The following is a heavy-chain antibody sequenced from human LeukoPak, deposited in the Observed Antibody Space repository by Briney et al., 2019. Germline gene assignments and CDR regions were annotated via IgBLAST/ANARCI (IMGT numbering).Heavy chain of an antibody. J-gene: IGHJ4*02. Sequence: GGSLRLSCAASGFTFDDYAMHWVRQAPGKGLEWVSGISWNSGSIGYADSVKGRFTISRDNSKNTLYLQMNSLRAEDTAVYYCAKDVLTRGVIITGFDYWGQGTLVTVSS. CDR2: ISWNSGSI. V-gene: IGHV3-9*01. CDR3: AKDVLTRGVIITGFDY. CDR1: GFTFDDYA. D-gene: IGHD3-10*01.